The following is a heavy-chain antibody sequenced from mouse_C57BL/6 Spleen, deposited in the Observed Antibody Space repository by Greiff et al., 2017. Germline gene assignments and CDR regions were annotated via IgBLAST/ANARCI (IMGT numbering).Heavy chain of an antibody. V-gene: IGHV14-2*01. CDR3: ARKKGRDGFAY. Sequence: EVQLQQSGAELVKPGASVKLSCTASGFNIKDYYMHWVKQRTEQGLEWIGRIDPEDGETKYAPKFQGKATITADTSSNTAYLQLSSLTSGDTAVYYCARKKGRDGFAYWGQGTLVTVSA. CDR2: IDPEDGET. CDR1: GFNIKDYY. J-gene: IGHJ3*01. D-gene: IGHD3-3*01.